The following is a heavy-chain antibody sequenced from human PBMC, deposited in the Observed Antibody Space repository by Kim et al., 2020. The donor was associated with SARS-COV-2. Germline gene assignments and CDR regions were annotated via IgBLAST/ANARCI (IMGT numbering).Heavy chain of an antibody. CDR2: TYYRSKWYN. J-gene: IGHJ6*02. CDR1: GDSVSSNSAA. Sequence: SQTLSLTCAISGDSVSSNSAAWNWIRQSPSRGLEWLGRTYYRSKWYNDYAVSVKSRITINPDTSKNQFSLQLNSVTPEDTAVYYCARVRGTMVRGPAFYGMDVWGQGTTVTVSS. V-gene: IGHV6-1*01. CDR3: ARVRGTMVRGPAFYGMDV. D-gene: IGHD3-10*01.